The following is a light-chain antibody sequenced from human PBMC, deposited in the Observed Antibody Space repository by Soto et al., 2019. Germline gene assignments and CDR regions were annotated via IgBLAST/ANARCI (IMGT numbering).Light chain of an antibody. CDR3: QVWDSSSDHVV. J-gene: IGLJ2*01. CDR2: YDS. Sequence: SYELTQPPSVSVAPGKTAGITCGGNNIGSKSVQWYQQKPGQAPVLVVYYDSDRPSGIPERFSGSNSGNTATLTISRVEAGDEADYYCQVWDSSSDHVVFGGGTKLTVL. V-gene: IGLV3-21*04. CDR1: NIGSKS.